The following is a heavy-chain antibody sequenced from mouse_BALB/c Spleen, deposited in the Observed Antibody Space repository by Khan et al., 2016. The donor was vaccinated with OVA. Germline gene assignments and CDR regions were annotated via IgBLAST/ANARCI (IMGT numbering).Heavy chain of an antibody. CDR1: GYSITSGYS. V-gene: IGHV3-1*02. D-gene: IGHD2-1*01. Sequence: EVQLQESGPDLVKPFQSLSLTCTVTGYSITSGYSWHWIRQFPGNKLEWMGYIHYSGSTNYNPSLKSRLSFTRDTSKNQFFLHLNSVTTEDTATYCCARLDGNYWYFDDWGAGTTVTVSS. CDR3: ARLDGNYWYFDD. J-gene: IGHJ1*01. CDR2: IHYSGST.